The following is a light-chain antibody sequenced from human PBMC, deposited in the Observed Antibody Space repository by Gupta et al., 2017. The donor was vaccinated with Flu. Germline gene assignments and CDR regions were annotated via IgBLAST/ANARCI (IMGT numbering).Light chain of an antibody. CDR2: NVG. CDR3: YSYTDGSTLIVA. J-gene: IGLJ2*01. CDR1: TTSVDGYDS. V-gene: IGLV2-14*04. Sequence: VSSTCTTTSVDGYDSVSWYQQHPGTAPRLIIYNVGSRPSEMSNRVSGSESGNTASLTISGLQAEDEAEDYCYSYTDGSTLIVAFGGGTKLTVL.